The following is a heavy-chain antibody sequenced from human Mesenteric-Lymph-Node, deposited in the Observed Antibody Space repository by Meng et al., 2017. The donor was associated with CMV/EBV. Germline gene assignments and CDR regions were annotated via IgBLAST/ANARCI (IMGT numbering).Heavy chain of an antibody. V-gene: IGHV3-33*06. Sequence: GESLKISCATSGFTFNDYVMHWVRQAPGKGLEWVAVIWYDGSNKYYADSVKGRFTISRDNSKNTLYLQMNSLRAEDTAVYYCAKDRDYSNYYYGMDVWGQGTTVTVSS. CDR1: GFTFNDYV. CDR3: AKDRDYSNYYYGMDV. J-gene: IGHJ6*02. D-gene: IGHD4-11*01. CDR2: IWYDGSNK.